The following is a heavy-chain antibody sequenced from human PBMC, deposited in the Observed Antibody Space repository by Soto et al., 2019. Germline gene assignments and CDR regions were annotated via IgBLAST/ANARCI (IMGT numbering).Heavy chain of an antibody. CDR2: INHSGST. CDR3: ARAGYYYGSGSYYN. J-gene: IGHJ4*02. CDR1: GGSFSGYY. Sequence: QVQLQQWGAGLLKPSETLSLTCAVYGGSFSGYYWSWTRQPPGKGLEWIGEINHSGSTNYNPSLKSRVTISVDTSKNQFSLKLSSVTAADTAVYYCARAGYYYGSGSYYNWGQGTLVTVSS. V-gene: IGHV4-34*01. D-gene: IGHD3-10*01.